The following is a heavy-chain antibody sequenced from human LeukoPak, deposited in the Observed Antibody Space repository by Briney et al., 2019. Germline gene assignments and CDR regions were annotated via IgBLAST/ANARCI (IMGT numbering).Heavy chain of an antibody. CDR1: GGSISSGTSY. Sequence: SETLSLTCIVSGGSISSGTSYWSWIRQPAGEGLEWIGRIYTSGLTYYNPSLKSRVTISVDMSKNQLSLRLSSVTAADTAVYYCARDQWGGNYIHDAFDIWGQGTMVTVSS. D-gene: IGHD4-23*01. J-gene: IGHJ3*02. CDR2: IYTSGLT. CDR3: ARDQWGGNYIHDAFDI. V-gene: IGHV4-61*02.